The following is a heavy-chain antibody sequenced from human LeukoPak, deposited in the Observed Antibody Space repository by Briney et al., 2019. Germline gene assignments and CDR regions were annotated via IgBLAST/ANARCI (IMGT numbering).Heavy chain of an antibody. D-gene: IGHD3-10*01. CDR3: ARGQVNYYYGSGSYYKD. V-gene: IGHV4-39*07. J-gene: IGHJ4*02. Sequence: PSETLSLTCTVSGGSVSSGSYYWSWIRQPPGKGLEWIGEINHSGSTNYNPSLKSRVTISVDTSKNQFSLKLSSVTAADTAVYYCARGQVNYYYGSGSYYKDWGQGTLVTVSS. CDR2: INHSGST. CDR1: GGSVSSGSYY.